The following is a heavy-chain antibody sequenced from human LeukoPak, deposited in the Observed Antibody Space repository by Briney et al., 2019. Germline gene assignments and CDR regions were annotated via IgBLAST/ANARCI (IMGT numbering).Heavy chain of an antibody. CDR3: ARPSINDYGDFGY. V-gene: IGHV3-21*01. J-gene: IGHJ4*02. CDR2: ISGTSNSYK. CDR1: GFTFSSYS. Sequence: GGSLRLSCAASGFTFSSYSLNWARQAPGKGLEWISSISGTSNSYKYYAGSVKGRFTISRDDAKNSLYPQMNSLRAEDTAVYYCARPSINDYGDFGYWGQGTLVTVSS. D-gene: IGHD4-17*01.